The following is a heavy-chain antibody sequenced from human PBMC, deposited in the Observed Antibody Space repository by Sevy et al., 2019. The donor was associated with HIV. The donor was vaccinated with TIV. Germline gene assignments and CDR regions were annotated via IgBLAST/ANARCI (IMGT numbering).Heavy chain of an antibody. CDR3: ARAREVGVTDY. J-gene: IGHJ4*02. CDR1: GGSISSSSYY. D-gene: IGHD1-26*01. CDR2: SYYSGST. V-gene: IGHV4-39*01. Sequence: SETLSLTCTVSGGSISSSSYYWGWIRQPPGKGLGWIGSSYYSGSTYYNPSLKSRVTISVDTSKYWFSRKLCSVTAADTAVYYCARAREVGVTDYWGQGTLVTVSS.